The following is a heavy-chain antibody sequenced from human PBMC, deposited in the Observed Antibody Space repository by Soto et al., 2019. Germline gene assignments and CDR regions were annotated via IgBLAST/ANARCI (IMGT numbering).Heavy chain of an antibody. V-gene: IGHV4-4*07. CDR3: ARGVGRSSWTSFDS. D-gene: IGHD6-13*01. CDR1: GGSISSDY. J-gene: IGHJ4*02. CDR2: IYASENT. Sequence: SETMSLTCTVSGGSISSDYWRLIRQPAGQGLEWIGRIYASENTHYKTSLRSRVSMSLDTSKNQLSLNLSSVTAADTAVYYCARGVGRSSWTSFDSWGQGTLVTVS.